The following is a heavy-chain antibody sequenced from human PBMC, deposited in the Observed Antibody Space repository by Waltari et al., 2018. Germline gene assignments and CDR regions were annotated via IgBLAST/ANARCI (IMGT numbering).Heavy chain of an antibody. CDR3: ARVPMVRGVLAFMDV. Sequence: QVQLQESGPGLVKPSETLSLTCAVSGYSISSGYYWGWIRQPPGKGLEWIGTIYHSGSTYYNPSLKSRVTISVDTSKNQFSLKLSSVTAADTAMYYCARVPMVRGVLAFMDVWGQGTTVTVSS. CDR2: IYHSGST. V-gene: IGHV4-38-2*01. CDR1: GYSISSGYY. J-gene: IGHJ6*02. D-gene: IGHD3-10*01.